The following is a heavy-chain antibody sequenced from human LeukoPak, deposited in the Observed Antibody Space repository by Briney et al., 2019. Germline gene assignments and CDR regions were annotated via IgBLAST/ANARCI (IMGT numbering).Heavy chain of an antibody. Sequence: ASVKVSCKASGYTFTGYYMHWVRQAPGQGLEWMGWINPNSGGTNYAQKFQGRVTMTRDTSISTAYMELSRLRSDDTAVYYCARGHYDSSGYYYVGYFDYWGQGTLVTVSS. J-gene: IGHJ4*02. CDR2: INPNSGGT. CDR1: GYTFTGYY. CDR3: ARGHYDSSGYYYVGYFDY. D-gene: IGHD3-22*01. V-gene: IGHV1-2*02.